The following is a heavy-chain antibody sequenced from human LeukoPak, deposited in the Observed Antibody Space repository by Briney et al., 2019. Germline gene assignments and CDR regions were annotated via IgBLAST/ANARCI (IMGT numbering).Heavy chain of an antibody. D-gene: IGHD3-22*01. J-gene: IGHJ4*02. V-gene: IGHV4-4*07. Sequence: SETLSLTCTVSGGSISNYYWAWVRQPAGQGLEWIGRLYVGRNTDHNPSLKSRVTMSVDSSKNQFSLRLRSVTAADTAVYYCAREHKDYDGDGYYYDNWGQGTLVTVSS. CDR3: AREHKDYDGDGYYYDN. CDR1: GGSISNYY. CDR2: LYVGRNT.